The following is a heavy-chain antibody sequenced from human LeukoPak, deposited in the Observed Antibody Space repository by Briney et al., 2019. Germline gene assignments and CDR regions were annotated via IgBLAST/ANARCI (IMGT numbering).Heavy chain of an antibody. J-gene: IGHJ4*02. CDR2: IYYSGST. Sequence: PSETLSPTCTVSGGSISSYYWSRIRQPPGKGLEWIGYIYYSGSTNYNPSLKSRVTISVDTSKNQFSLKLSSVTAADTAVYYCARQMEVVGATFFDYWGQGTLVTVSS. D-gene: IGHD1-26*01. V-gene: IGHV4-59*01. CDR1: GGSISSYY. CDR3: ARQMEVVGATFFDY.